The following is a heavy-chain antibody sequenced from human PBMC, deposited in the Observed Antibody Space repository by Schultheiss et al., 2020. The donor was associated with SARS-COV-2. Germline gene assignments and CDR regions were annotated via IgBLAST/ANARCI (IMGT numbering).Heavy chain of an antibody. CDR1: GFTFSSYG. Sequence: GGSLRLSCAASGFTFSSYGMHWVRQAPGKGLEWVSSISSSSSYIYYADSVKGRFTISRLNSKNTLYLQMNSLRAEDTAVYYCARAEQLAGLEGMDVWGQGTTVTVSS. D-gene: IGHD6-6*01. V-gene: IGHV3-21*04. J-gene: IGHJ6*02. CDR2: ISSSSSYI. CDR3: ARAEQLAGLEGMDV.